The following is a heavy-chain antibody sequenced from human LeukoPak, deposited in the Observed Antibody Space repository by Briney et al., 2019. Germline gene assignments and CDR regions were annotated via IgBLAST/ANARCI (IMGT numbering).Heavy chain of an antibody. V-gene: IGHV1-46*01. CDR2: INPSGGST. CDR3: AREGPYSDSSRSRFDY. CDR1: GYTFTNYY. D-gene: IGHD6-6*01. J-gene: IGHJ4*02. Sequence: ASVKVSCKASGYTFTNYYIHWVRQAPGQGLEWTGIINPSGGSTSYAQKVQGRVTMTRDTSTSTVYMELSSLRSEDTAVYYCAREGPYSDSSRSRFDYWGQATLVTVSS.